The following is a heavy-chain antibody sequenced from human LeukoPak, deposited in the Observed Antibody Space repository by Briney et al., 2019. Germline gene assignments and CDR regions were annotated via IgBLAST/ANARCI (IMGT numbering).Heavy chain of an antibody. CDR1: GDSINSYY. V-gene: IGHV4-59*08. J-gene: IGHJ4*02. CDR2: IYYSGST. D-gene: IGHD5-18*01. CDR3: ARSLRGYRFATDY. Sequence: PSETLPLTCTVSGDSINSYYWSWVRQPPGKGLEWIGYIYYSGSTKYNPSIKSRVTISVDTSKNQFSLKLSSVTAADTAVYYCARSLRGYRFATDYWGQGTLVTVSS.